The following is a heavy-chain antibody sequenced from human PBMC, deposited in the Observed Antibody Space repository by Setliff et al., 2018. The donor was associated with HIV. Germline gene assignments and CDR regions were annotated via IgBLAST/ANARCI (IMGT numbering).Heavy chain of an antibody. CDR2: INPSGGST. CDR3: ARAGVVVAATSYYYGMDV. CDR1: GYTFTSYY. J-gene: IGHJ6*02. D-gene: IGHD2-15*01. V-gene: IGHV1-46*01. Sequence: ASVKVSCKASGYTFTSYYMHWVRQAPGQGPEWMGIINPSGGSTSYAQKFQGRVTMTRDTSTSTVYMELSSLRSEDTAVYYCARAGVVVAATSYYYGMDVWGQGTTVTVSS.